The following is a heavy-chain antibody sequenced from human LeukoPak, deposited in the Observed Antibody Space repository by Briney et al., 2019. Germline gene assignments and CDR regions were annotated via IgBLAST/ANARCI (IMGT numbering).Heavy chain of an antibody. D-gene: IGHD3-3*01. CDR1: GFNFNTYT. J-gene: IGHJ6*03. Sequence: GGSLRLSCAASGFNFNTYTMNWVRQAPGKGLEWVSSISSDSSYIYYADAVHGRFTVSRDNAKYSLYLQVNSLRAEDTAVYYCARLNYDFWSGVWEGYYMDVWGKGTTVTVSS. V-gene: IGHV3-21*01. CDR3: ARLNYDFWSGVWEGYYMDV. CDR2: ISSDSSYI.